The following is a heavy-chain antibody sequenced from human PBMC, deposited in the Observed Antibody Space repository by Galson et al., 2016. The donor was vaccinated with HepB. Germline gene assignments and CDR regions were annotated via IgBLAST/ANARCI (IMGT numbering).Heavy chain of an antibody. CDR2: ITGSGGST. V-gene: IGHV3-23*01. D-gene: IGHD3-3*01. CDR1: GFAFSSYA. CDR3: AKDREWTSVLPKYQNYALDV. J-gene: IGHJ6*01. Sequence: SLRLSCAASGFAFSSYAMSWVRQAPGKVLEWVSTITGSGGSTYYADSVKGRFPISRDTFKNTVYVQWNGLRAEHTAVSYCAKDREWTSVLPKYQNYALDVWGQGTTVTVSS.